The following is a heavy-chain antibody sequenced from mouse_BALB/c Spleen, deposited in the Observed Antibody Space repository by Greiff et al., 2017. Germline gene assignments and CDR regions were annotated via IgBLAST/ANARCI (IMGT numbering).Heavy chain of an antibody. J-gene: IGHJ3*01. V-gene: IGHV1-69*02. CDR3: ARWERG. Sequence: VQRVESGAELVRPGASVKLYCKASGYTFTSYWMHWVKQRPGQGLEWIGEIDPSDSYTNYNQKFKGKATLTVDKSSSTAYMQLSSLTSEDSAVYYCARWERGWGQGTLVTVSA. CDR1: GYTFTSYW. CDR2: IDPSDSYT. D-gene: IGHD4-1*01.